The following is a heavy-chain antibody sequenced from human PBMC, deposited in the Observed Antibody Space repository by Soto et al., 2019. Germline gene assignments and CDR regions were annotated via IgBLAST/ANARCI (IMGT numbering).Heavy chain of an antibody. D-gene: IGHD3-3*01. V-gene: IGHV3-33*01. CDR1: GFTFSSYG. CDR3: ARDVVFWTYYGMDV. J-gene: IGHJ6*02. CDR2: IWYDGSNK. Sequence: PGGSLRLSCAASGFTFSSYGMHWVRQAPGKGLEWVAVIWYDGSNKYYADSVKGRFTISRDNSKNTLYLQMNSLRAEDTAVYYCARDVVFWTYYGMDVWGQGTTVTVSS.